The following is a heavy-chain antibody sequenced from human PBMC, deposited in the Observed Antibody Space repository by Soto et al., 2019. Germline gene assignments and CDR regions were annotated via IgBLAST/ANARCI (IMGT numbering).Heavy chain of an antibody. J-gene: IGHJ5*02. Sequence: PSETLSLTCTVSGGSISSSSYSWRWIPQPPGKGLEWIGSIYYSGSTYYNPSLKSRVTISVDTSKNQFSLKLSSVTAADTAVYYCASPKIAFYNWFDPWGQGTLVTVS. CDR2: IYYSGST. V-gene: IGHV4-39*01. D-gene: IGHD3-3*02. CDR1: GGSISSSSYS. CDR3: ASPKIAFYNWFDP.